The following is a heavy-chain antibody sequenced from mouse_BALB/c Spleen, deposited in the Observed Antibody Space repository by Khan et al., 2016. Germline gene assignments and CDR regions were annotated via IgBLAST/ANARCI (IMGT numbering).Heavy chain of an antibody. CDR2: IYPYNGGT. V-gene: IGHV1S29*02. D-gene: IGHD1-2*01. CDR1: GYTFPDYN. Sequence: VQLKQSGPELVKPGASVKISCKASGYTFPDYNMHWVKQSHGKSLEWIGYIYPYNGGTGYNQKFKSKATLTVDNSSSTAYMELRSLTSEDSAVYYCARAFTTAAWFAYWGQGTLVTVSA. J-gene: IGHJ3*01. CDR3: ARAFTTAAWFAY.